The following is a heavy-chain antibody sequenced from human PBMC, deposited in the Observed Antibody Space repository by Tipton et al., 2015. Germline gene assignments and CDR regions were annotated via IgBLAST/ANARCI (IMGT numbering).Heavy chain of an antibody. Sequence: VQLVQSGAEVKKPGESLKISCQDSGYTFTTYWIGWVRQMPGKGLEWMGIIYPGDSDTRYSPSFEGQVTISADMSISTAYLQWSSLKASDTAMYYCAVTTVTNTRLESWGQGTLVTVSS. V-gene: IGHV5-51*01. J-gene: IGHJ4*02. CDR2: IYPGDSDT. D-gene: IGHD4-17*01. CDR3: AVTTVTNTRLES. CDR1: GYTFTTYW.